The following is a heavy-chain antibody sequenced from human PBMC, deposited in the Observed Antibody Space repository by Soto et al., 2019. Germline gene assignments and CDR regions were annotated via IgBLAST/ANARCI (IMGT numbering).Heavy chain of an antibody. CDR2: ISYSAKT. Sequence: PSETLSLTCGVSGYSTTSGFYWGWVRQSPGKGLEWIGSISYSAKTFYNPSLASRLSIAVDTSMNQFSLRLTSVTAADTALYYCTRGAGAPWVRFDSWGQGTLVTVSS. CDR3: TRGAGAPWVRFDS. D-gene: IGHD3-10*01. V-gene: IGHV4-38-2*01. CDR1: GYSTTSGFY. J-gene: IGHJ4*02.